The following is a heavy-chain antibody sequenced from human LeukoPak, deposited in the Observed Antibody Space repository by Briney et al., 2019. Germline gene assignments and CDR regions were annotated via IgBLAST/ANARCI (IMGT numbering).Heavy chain of an antibody. CDR1: GFTFSSYW. V-gene: IGHV3-7*01. J-gene: IGHJ4*02. D-gene: IGHD6-19*01. CDR3: AREGGSGWLTSFFDY. Sequence: PGGSLRLSXAASGFTFSSYWVSWVRQAPGKGLEGWANIKQDGGEKYYVESVKGRFHISRDNAKTSLYLQMNSLRAEDTAVYYCAREGGSGWLTSFFDYWGQGTLVTVSS. CDR2: IKQDGGEK.